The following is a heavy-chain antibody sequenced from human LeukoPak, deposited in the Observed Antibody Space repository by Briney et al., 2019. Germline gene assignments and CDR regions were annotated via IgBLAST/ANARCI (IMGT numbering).Heavy chain of an antibody. D-gene: IGHD6-19*01. CDR1: SGSISSYY. CDR2: IYYSGST. CDR3: ASIMSGWDHYFDY. V-gene: IGHV4-59*01. J-gene: IGHJ4*02. Sequence: KSSETLSLTCTVSSGSISSYYWSWIRQPPGKGLEWIGYIYYSGSTNYNPSLKSRVTISVDTSKNQFSLKLSSVTAADTAVYYCASIMSGWDHYFDYWGQGTLVTVSS.